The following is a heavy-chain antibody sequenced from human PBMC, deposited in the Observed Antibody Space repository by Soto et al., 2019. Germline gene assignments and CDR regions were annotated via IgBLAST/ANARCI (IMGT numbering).Heavy chain of an antibody. V-gene: IGHV3-23*01. CDR1: GFNFNKYA. J-gene: IGHJ4*02. CDR2: ISCCGGTA. CDR3: AKADGEQWLLPHLEN. Sequence: EVQLLESGGDLVRPGESLRLSCAASGFNFNKYAMSWVRQAPGEGLEWVSGISCCGGTASYADSVKGRFTIARDDSKNTLFLHMNSLRVEETAEYYCAKADGEQWLLPHLENWGRGTLVTVS. D-gene: IGHD6-19*01.